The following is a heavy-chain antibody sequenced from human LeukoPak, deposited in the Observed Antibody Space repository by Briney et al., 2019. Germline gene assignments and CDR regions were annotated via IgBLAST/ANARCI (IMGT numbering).Heavy chain of an antibody. Sequence: GGSLRLSCAASGFTFSSYAMSWVRQAPGKGLEWVSAISGSGGSTYYADSVKGRFTISRDNSKNTLYLQMNSLRAEDTAVYYCATLPPYIHYYGMDVWGQGTTVTVSS. CDR3: ATLPPYIHYYGMDV. J-gene: IGHJ6*02. V-gene: IGHV3-23*01. D-gene: IGHD4-11*01. CDR2: ISGSGGST. CDR1: GFTFSSYA.